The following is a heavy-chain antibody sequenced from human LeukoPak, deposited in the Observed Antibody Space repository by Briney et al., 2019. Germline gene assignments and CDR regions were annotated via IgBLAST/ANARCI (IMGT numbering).Heavy chain of an antibody. CDR3: ARVPYDFWSGYYSVVDV. CDR1: GGSISSYY. V-gene: IGHV4-59*12. CDR2: IYYSGST. Sequence: PSETLSLTCTVSGGSISSYYWSWIRQPPGKGLEWIGYIYYSGSTNYNPSLKSRVTISVDTSKNQFSLKLSSVTAADTAVYYCARVPYDFWSGYYSVVDVWGKGTTVTVSS. D-gene: IGHD3-3*01. J-gene: IGHJ6*04.